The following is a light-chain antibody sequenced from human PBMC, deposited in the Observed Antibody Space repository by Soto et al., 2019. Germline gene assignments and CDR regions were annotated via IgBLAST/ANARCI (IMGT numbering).Light chain of an antibody. CDR2: EAS. CDR1: QGISSY. Sequence: DIQLNHNTLFLSASVVDRVNITCRASQGISSYLAWYQQKPGKAPSLLIYEASSLENGVPSRFSGSGSGTEFTLTISSLQPDDFSSYYCQQYYNYSTFGQGARWIS. V-gene: IGKV1-5*03. J-gene: IGKJ1*01. CDR3: QQYYNYST.